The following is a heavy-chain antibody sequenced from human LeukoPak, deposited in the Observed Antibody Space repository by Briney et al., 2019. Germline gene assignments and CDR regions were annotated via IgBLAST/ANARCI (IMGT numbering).Heavy chain of an antibody. Sequence: ASVKVSCKASGYTFTSYAMHWVRQAPGQRLEWMGWINAGNGNTKYSQKFQGRVTITRDTSASTAYMELSSLRSEDTAAYYCALGIPTTAMIHYWGQGTLVTVSS. D-gene: IGHD7-27*01. V-gene: IGHV1-3*01. J-gene: IGHJ4*02. CDR3: ALGIPTTAMIHY. CDR1: GYTFTSYA. CDR2: INAGNGNT.